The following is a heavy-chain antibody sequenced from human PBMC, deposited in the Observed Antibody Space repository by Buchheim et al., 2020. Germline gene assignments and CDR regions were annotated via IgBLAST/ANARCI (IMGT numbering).Heavy chain of an antibody. V-gene: IGHV4-30-4*08. CDR1: GGSISSGDYY. D-gene: IGHD1-14*01. Sequence: QVQLQESGPGLVKPSQTLSLTCTVSGGSISSGDYYWSWIRQPPGKGLEWIGEINHSGSTNYNPSLKSRVTISVDTSKNQFSLKLSSVTAADTAVYYCARGVTSVPSPTGAPTNKYYFDYWGQGTL. CDR3: ARGVTSVPSPTGAPTNKYYFDY. J-gene: IGHJ4*02. CDR2: INHSGST.